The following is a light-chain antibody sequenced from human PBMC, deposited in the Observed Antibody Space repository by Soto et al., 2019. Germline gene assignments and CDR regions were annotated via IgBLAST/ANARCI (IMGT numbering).Light chain of an antibody. V-gene: IGKV1-5*01. J-gene: IGKJ2*01. CDR2: DAA. Sequence: IQMTQSPSTLSASVGDRVTITCRASQSINTWVAWFQQKSGRAPKLLIYDAATLQSGVPSRFSGTGSGTDFSLTISSLQPEDFATYYCQQYNIGYTFGQGTRLDI. CDR1: QSINTW. CDR3: QQYNIGYT.